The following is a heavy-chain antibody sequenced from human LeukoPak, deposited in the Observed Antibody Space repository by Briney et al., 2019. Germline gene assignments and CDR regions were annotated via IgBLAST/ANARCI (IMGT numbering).Heavy chain of an antibody. Sequence: AGGSLRLSCAASGFTSSSYAMSWVRPAPGKGLEWVSATSGSGGSTSYADSVKGRCTISRDNSKNTLYLQMNSLRAEDTAVYYCAIVSSSWYRDYWGQGTLVTVSS. V-gene: IGHV3-23*01. CDR2: TSGSGGST. J-gene: IGHJ4*02. CDR1: GFTSSSYA. CDR3: AIVSSSWYRDY. D-gene: IGHD6-13*01.